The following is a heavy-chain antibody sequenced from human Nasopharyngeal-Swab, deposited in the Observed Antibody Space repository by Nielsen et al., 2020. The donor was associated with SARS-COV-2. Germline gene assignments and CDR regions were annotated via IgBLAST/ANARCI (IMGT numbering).Heavy chain of an antibody. D-gene: IGHD3-22*01. V-gene: IGHV4-34*01. Sequence: WIRQPPGKGLEWIGEINHSGSTNYNPSLKSRVTISVDTSKNQFSLKLSSVTAADTAVYYCAKDLDDSSAYPHYGMDVWGQGTTVTVSS. CDR3: AKDLDDSSAYPHYGMDV. J-gene: IGHJ6*02. CDR2: INHSGST.